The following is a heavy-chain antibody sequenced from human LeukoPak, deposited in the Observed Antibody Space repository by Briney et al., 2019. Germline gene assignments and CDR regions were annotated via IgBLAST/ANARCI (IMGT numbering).Heavy chain of an antibody. CDR2: INPSGVST. V-gene: IGHV1-46*01. CDR1: GYTFTSYY. J-gene: IGHJ4*02. Sequence: ASVKVSCKSSGYTFTSYYMYWVRRAPGQGLEWMGIINPSGVSTSYAQKFQGRVTMTRNTSTSTVYMELSSLRSEDPAVYYCARDKGMGRGTVDYWGQGTLVTVSS. CDR3: ARDKGMGRGTVDY. D-gene: IGHD3-10*01.